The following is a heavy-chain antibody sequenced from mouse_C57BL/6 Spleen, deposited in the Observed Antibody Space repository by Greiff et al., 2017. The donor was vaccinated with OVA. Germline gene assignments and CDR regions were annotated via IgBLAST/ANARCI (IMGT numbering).Heavy chain of an antibody. V-gene: IGHV1-50*01. J-gene: IGHJ4*01. Sequence: QVQLKQPGAELVKPGASVKLSCKASGYTFTSYWMQWVKQRPGQGLEWIGEIDPSDSYTNYNQKFKGKATLTVDTSSSTAYMQLSSLTSEDSAVYYCARKVDDGAMDYWGQGTSVTVSS. CDR1: GYTFTSYW. CDR2: IDPSDSYT. D-gene: IGHD2-3*01. CDR3: ARKVDDGAMDY.